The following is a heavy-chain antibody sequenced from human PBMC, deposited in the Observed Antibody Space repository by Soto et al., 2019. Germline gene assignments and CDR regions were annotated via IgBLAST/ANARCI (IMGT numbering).Heavy chain of an antibody. D-gene: IGHD6-13*01. CDR1: GYTFTSYD. CDR2: MNPNSGNT. V-gene: IGHV1-8*02. J-gene: IGHJ6*03. CDR3: ARGPSIAAAGNYYYYMDV. Sequence: ASVKVSCKASGYTFTSYDINWVRQDTGQGLEWMGWMNPNSGNTGYAQKFQGRVTMTRNTSISTAYMELNSLRSEDTAVYYCARGPSIAAAGNYYYYMDVWGKGTTVTVSS.